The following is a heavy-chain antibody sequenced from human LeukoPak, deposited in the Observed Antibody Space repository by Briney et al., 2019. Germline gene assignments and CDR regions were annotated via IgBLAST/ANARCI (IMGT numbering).Heavy chain of an antibody. V-gene: IGHV5-10-1*01. J-gene: IGHJ3*02. Sequence: GESLKISCKGSGYSFTSYWISWVRQMPGKGVEWMGRIDPSDSYTNYSPSFQGHVTISADKSISTAYLQWSSLKASDTAMYYCASAVATMGGRDAFDIWGQGTMVTVSS. D-gene: IGHD5-12*01. CDR3: ASAVATMGGRDAFDI. CDR2: IDPSDSYT. CDR1: GYSFTSYW.